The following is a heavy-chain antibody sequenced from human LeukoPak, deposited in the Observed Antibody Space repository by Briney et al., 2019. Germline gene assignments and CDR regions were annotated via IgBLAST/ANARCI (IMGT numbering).Heavy chain of an antibody. Sequence: SETLPLTCTVSGGSISSSSYYWGWIRQPPGKGLEWIGSVYSSRSTYYNPSLKSRVTISLDTSKNYFSLNLTSVTAADTAVYYCARYSGSSPMQNSWGQGTLVTVSS. D-gene: IGHD6-6*01. CDR3: ARYSGSSPMQNS. CDR1: GGSISSSSYY. CDR2: VYSSRST. J-gene: IGHJ4*02. V-gene: IGHV4-39*07.